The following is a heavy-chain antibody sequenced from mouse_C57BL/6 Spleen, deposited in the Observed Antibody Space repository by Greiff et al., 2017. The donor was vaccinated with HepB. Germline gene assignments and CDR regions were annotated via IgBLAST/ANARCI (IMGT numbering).Heavy chain of an antibody. D-gene: IGHD2-5*01. CDR2: INPYNGGT. V-gene: IGHV1-19*01. Sequence: EVQLQQSGPVLVKPGASVKMSCKASGYTFTDYYMNWVKQSHGKSLEWIGVINPYNGGTSYNQKFKGKATLTVDKSSSTAYMELNSLTSEDSAVYYVANSNYVGWFAYWGQGTLVTVSA. CDR1: GYTFTDYY. CDR3: ANSNYVGWFAY. J-gene: IGHJ3*01.